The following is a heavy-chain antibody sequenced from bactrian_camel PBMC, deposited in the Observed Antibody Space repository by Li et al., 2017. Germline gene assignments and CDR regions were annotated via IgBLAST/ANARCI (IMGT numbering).Heavy chain of an antibody. CDR1: GATFSTYNTYC. CDR2: IGRTVRS. V-gene: IGHV3S53*01. CDR3: AAGDRFEGYGAYLDAAAYNY. Sequence: VQLVESGGGSVQAGGSLSLSCVGNTTSGATFSTYNTYCMAWFRQAPGKEREGVAAIGRTVRSKYADFTKDRFTIVKDRGNLYLQMNALEPEDTAMYYCAAGDRFEGYGAYLDAAAYNYRGQGTQVTVS. J-gene: IGHJ4*01. D-gene: IGHD3*01.